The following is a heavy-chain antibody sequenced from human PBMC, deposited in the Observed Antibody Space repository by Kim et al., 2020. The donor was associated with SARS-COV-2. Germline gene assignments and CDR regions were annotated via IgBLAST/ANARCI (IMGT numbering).Heavy chain of an antibody. J-gene: IGHJ4*02. Sequence: SVKVSCKASGVTFNINAFSWVRQAPGQGLEWLGAIVPIFGAANYAQRFQARLTITADESLTTASMELRNLTSQDTAVYYCARAQPLAALYYFDSWGQGSMVTVSS. CDR2: IVPIFGAA. V-gene: IGHV1-69*13. CDR1: GVTFNINA. D-gene: IGHD2-2*01. CDR3: ARAQPLAALYYFDS.